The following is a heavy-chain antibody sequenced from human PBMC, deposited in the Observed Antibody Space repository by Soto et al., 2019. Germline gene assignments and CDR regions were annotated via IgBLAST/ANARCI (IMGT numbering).Heavy chain of an antibody. J-gene: IGHJ4*02. CDR3: ARAQDRGYDYVWGSYRSYYFDY. Sequence: SVKVSCKASGGTFSSYAISWVRQAPGQGLEWMGGIIPIFGTANSAQKFQGRVTITADESTSTAYMELSSLRSEDTAVYYCARAQDRGYDYVWGSYRSYYFDYWGQGTLVTVSS. D-gene: IGHD3-16*02. CDR1: GGTFSSYA. CDR2: IIPIFGTA. V-gene: IGHV1-69*13.